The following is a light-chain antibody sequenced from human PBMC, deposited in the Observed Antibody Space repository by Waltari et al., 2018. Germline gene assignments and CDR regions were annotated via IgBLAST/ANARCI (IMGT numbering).Light chain of an antibody. J-gene: IGKJ1*01. CDR3: QPTYNAPPT. V-gene: IGKV1-39*01. CDR1: QSISRY. CDR2: AAS. Sequence: DIQMTQSPSSLSASVGDRVTITCRASQSISRYLNWYQQKPGQAPNLLIYAASSLLSRVTSRYSASGSSTYFTLTISSLQPEHFATYYCQPTYNAPPTFGRGTKVEIK.